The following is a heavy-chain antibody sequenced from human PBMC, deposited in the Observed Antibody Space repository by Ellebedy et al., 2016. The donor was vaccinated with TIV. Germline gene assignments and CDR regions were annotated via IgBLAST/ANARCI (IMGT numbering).Heavy chain of an antibody. CDR1: GYTFTSYA. V-gene: IGHV1-3*01. CDR3: ARGGWHYGMDV. CDR2: INAGNGNT. J-gene: IGHJ6*02. Sequence: AASVKVSCKASGYTFTSYAMHWVRQAPGQRLEWMGWINAGNGNTKYSQKFQGRVTITRDTSASTAYMELSSLRSEDTAVYYCARGGWHYGMDVWGQGTTVTVSS.